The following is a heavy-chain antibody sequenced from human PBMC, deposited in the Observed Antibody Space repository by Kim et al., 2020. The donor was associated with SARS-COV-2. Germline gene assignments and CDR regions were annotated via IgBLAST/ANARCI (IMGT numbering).Heavy chain of an antibody. CDR2: ITTRPKSYAT. CDR1: GFTFSDAG. CDR3: ARFQPGDYEN. J-gene: IGHJ4*02. V-gene: IGHV3-73*01. Sequence: GGSLRLSCVASGFTFSDAGIHWVRQASGKGLEWVGHITTRPKSYATTYAASMKCRFTISREDSKNTAYLQINSLKTEDTAVYYCARFQPGDYENWGQGTLVTVSS. D-gene: IGHD4-17*01.